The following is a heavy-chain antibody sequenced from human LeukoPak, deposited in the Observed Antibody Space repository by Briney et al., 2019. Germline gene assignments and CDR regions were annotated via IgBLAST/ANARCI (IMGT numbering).Heavy chain of an antibody. CDR2: IYFRGTT. Sequence: ETLSLTCNVSGGPISDYYWSWIRQPPGKGLEWIGYIYFRGTTNYSPSFQSRVSISVDTSKNQFSLRLTSVTAADTAVYYCARDRFYDNSGFRRLDFWGQGLLVTVSS. V-gene: IGHV4-59*01. J-gene: IGHJ4*02. CDR1: GGPISDYY. D-gene: IGHD3-22*01. CDR3: ARDRFYDNSGFRRLDF.